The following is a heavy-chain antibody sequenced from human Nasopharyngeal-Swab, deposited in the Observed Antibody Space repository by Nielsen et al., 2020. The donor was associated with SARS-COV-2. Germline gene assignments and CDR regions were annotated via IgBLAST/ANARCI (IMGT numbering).Heavy chain of an antibody. CDR1: GFTYDDYA. D-gene: IGHD1-1*01. CDR2: ISWNSGSI. J-gene: IGHJ4*02. CDR3: AKIASGTSNYFDY. Sequence: GGSLRLSCAASGFTYDDYAMHWVRQAPGKALEWVSGISWNSGSIGYADSVKGRFTISRDNAKNSLYLQMNSLRAEDTALYYCAKIASGTSNYFDYWGQGTLVTVSS. V-gene: IGHV3-9*01.